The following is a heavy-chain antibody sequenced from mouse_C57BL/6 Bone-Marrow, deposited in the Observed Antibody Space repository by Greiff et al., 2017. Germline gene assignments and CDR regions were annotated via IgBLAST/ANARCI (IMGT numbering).Heavy chain of an antibody. Sequence: QVQLQQPGAELVKPGASVKSSCKASGYTFTSYWMHWVKQRPGQGLEWIGMIHPNSGSTNYNEKFKSKATLTVDKSSSTAYMQLSSLTSEDSAVYYCARPYYSNYVNAMDYWGQGTSVTVSS. CDR1: GYTFTSYW. D-gene: IGHD2-5*01. CDR2: IHPNSGST. J-gene: IGHJ4*01. CDR3: ARPYYSNYVNAMDY. V-gene: IGHV1-64*01.